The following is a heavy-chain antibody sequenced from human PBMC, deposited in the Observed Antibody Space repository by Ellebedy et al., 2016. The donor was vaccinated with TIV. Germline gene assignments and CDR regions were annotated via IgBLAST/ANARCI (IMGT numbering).Heavy chain of an antibody. CDR1: GFTFSTYW. J-gene: IGHJ4*02. CDR3: ARSRGVSY. CDR2: IKQDGSEK. D-gene: IGHD2-8*01. Sequence: GESLKISCAASGFTFSTYWMGWARQAPGKGLEWVANIKQDGSEKYYVDSVKGRFTISRDNAKNSLYLQMNSLRAEDTAVYFCARSRGVSYWGQGTLVTVSS. V-gene: IGHV3-7*03.